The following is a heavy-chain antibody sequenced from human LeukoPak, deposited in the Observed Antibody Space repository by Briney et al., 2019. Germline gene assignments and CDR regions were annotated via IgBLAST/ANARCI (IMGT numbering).Heavy chain of an antibody. CDR2: IFHSGNT. J-gene: IGHJ4*02. D-gene: IGHD6-19*01. CDR3: ARDERAGVLAY. V-gene: IGHV4-38-2*02. CDR1: GYSISSGYY. Sequence: PSETLSLTCTVSGYSISSGYYWGWIRQPPGKGLEWIGDIFHSGNTYYNPSLKSRVTISVDTSKNQFSLKLSSVTAADTAVYYCARDERAGVLAYWGQGTLVTVSS.